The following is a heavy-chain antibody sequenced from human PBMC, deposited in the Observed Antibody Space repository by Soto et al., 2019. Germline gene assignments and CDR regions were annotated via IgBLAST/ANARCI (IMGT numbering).Heavy chain of an antibody. V-gene: IGHV4-59*01. CDR1: GGSISSYY. D-gene: IGHD3-22*01. Sequence: SETLSLTCTVSGGSISSYYWSWIRQPPGKGLEWIGYIYYSGSTNYNPSLKSRVTISVDTSKNQFSLKLSSVTAADTAVYYCARVRDYYDSSGYSGYYFDYWGQGTLVTVS. J-gene: IGHJ4*02. CDR3: ARVRDYYDSSGYSGYYFDY. CDR2: IYYSGST.